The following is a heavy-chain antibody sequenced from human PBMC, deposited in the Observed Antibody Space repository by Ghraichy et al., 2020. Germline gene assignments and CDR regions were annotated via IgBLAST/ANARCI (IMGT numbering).Heavy chain of an antibody. CDR3: ARLTEVVLFDY. D-gene: IGHD2-15*01. CDR2: IYYSGST. V-gene: IGHV4-39*01. J-gene: IGHJ4*02. Sequence: GSLRLSCTVSGGSISSSSYYWGWIRQPPGKELEWIGSIYYSGSTYYNPSLKSRVTISVDTSKNQFSLKLSSVTAADTAVYYCARLTEVVLFDYWGQGTLVTVSS. CDR1: GGSISSSSYY.